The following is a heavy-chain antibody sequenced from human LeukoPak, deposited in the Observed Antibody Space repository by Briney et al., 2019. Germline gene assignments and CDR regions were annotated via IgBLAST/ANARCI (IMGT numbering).Heavy chain of an antibody. D-gene: IGHD1-26*01. CDR2: IYYSGST. CDR1: GGSISSYY. CDR3: AKSVVNSGTYIPFDS. Sequence: PSETLSLTCTVSGGSISSYYWSWIRQPPGKGLEWIGYIYYSGSTNYNPSLKSRVTISVDTSKNQFSLKLSSVTAADTAIYYCAKSVVNSGTYIPFDSWGQGTLVTVSS. V-gene: IGHV4-59*01. J-gene: IGHJ4*02.